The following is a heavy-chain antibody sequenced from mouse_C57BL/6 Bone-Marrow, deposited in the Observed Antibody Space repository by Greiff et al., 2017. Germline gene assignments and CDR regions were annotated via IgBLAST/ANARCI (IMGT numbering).Heavy chain of an antibody. J-gene: IGHJ2*01. V-gene: IGHV1-54*01. Sequence: VQLQQSGAELVRPGTSVKVSCKASGYAFTNYLIEWVKQRPGQGLEWIGVINPGSGGTNYNEKFKSKATLTVDKSSSTAYMQLSSLTSEDSAVYYCARYSFDYWGQGTTLTVSS. CDR1: GYAFTNYL. D-gene: IGHD2-12*01. CDR2: INPGSGGT. CDR3: ARYSFDY.